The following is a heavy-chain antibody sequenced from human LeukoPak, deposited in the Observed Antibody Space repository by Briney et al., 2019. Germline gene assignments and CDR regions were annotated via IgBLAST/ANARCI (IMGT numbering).Heavy chain of an antibody. J-gene: IGHJ3*02. D-gene: IGHD3-10*01. Sequence: SETLSLTCTVSGGSVSSGSYYWSWIRQPPGKGLEWIGYIYYSGSTNYNPSLKSRVTISVDTSKNQFSLKLSSVTAADTAVYDCARERLLFGELLSSPDAFDIWGQGTMVTVSS. CDR1: GGSVSSGSYY. CDR2: IYYSGST. V-gene: IGHV4-61*01. CDR3: ARERLLFGELLSSPDAFDI.